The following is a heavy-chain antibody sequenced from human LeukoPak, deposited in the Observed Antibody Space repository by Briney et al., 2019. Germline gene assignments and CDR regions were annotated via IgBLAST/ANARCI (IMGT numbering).Heavy chain of an antibody. V-gene: IGHV4-30-2*01. CDR1: GGSISSGGYS. CDR3: ARVYGDDGEYYFDY. J-gene: IGHJ4*02. CDR2: IYHSGST. Sequence: SQTLSLTCAVSGGSISSGGYSWSWIRQPPGKGLEWIGYIYHSGSTYYNPSLKSRVTISVDRSKNQFSLKLSSVTAADTAVCYCARVYGDDGEYYFDYWGQGTLVTVSS. D-gene: IGHD4-17*01.